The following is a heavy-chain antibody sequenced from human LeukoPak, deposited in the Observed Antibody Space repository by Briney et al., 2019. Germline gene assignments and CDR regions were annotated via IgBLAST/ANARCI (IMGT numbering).Heavy chain of an antibody. Sequence: ASVKVSCKVSGYTFTNYGISWVRQAPGQGLEWMGWISAYSGATNYAQKLQGRVTMTTDTSTSTAYMELRSLRSDDTAVYYCARSGIGYFDWYPDWLDPWGQGTLVTVSS. CDR2: ISAYSGAT. J-gene: IGHJ5*02. D-gene: IGHD3-9*01. CDR3: ARSGIGYFDWYPDWLDP. V-gene: IGHV1-18*01. CDR1: GYTFTNYG.